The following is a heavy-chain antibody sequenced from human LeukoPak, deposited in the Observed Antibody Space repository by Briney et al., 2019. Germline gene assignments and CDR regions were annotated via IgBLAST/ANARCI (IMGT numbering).Heavy chain of an antibody. CDR2: IRTSRGGI. V-gene: IGHV3-48*02. CDR3: ARDDSWAFDY. J-gene: IGHJ4*02. Sequence: GGSLRLSCAASGFTFSRYSVNWVRQAPGKGLEWVAYIRTSRGGIYYADSVKGRFTISTDTAKNSLYLEMNNLRDGDTAVYYCARDDSWAFDYWGQGTLVTVSS. CDR1: GFTFSRYS. D-gene: IGHD2-21*02.